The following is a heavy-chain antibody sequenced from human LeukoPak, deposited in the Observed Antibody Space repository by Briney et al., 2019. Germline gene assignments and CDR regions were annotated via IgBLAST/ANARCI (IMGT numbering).Heavy chain of an antibody. V-gene: IGHV4-59*01. D-gene: IGHD3-22*01. CDR1: GGSISSYY. Sequence: SETLSLTCTVSGGSISSYYWSWIRQPPGKGLEWIGYIYSSGSTNYNPSLKSRVTISVDTSKSQFSLKLSSVTAADTAVYYCARGRAYYDSTGYYYWGQGTLVTVSS. J-gene: IGHJ4*02. CDR3: ARGRAYYDSTGYYY. CDR2: IYSSGST.